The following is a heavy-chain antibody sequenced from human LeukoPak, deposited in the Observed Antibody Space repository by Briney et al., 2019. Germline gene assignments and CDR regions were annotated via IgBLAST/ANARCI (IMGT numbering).Heavy chain of an antibody. CDR2: IYYSGST. D-gene: IGHD3-22*01. CDR1: GGSISSGGYY. J-gene: IGHJ4*02. V-gene: IGHV4-61*08. CDR3: ARFPEYYYDSSGYPDY. Sequence: SETLSLTCTVSGGSISSGGYYWSWIRQPPGKGLEWIGYIYYSGSTNYNPSLKSRVTISVDTSKNQFSLKLSSVTAADTAVYYCARFPEYYYDSSGYPDYWGQGTLVTVSS.